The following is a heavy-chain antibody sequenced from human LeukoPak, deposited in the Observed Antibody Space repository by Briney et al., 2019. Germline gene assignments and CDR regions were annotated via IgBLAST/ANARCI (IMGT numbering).Heavy chain of an antibody. J-gene: IGHJ3*02. CDR1: GYSFTRNW. CDR2: IYPGDSDT. D-gene: IGHD1/OR15-1a*01. V-gene: IGHV5-51*01. CDR3: ARLEQYDAFDI. Sequence: GESLKISCKGSGYSFTRNWIGWVRQMPGKGLEWMGIIYPGDSDTRYSPSFQGQVTISADKSISTAYLQWSTLKASDTAMYYCARLEQYDAFDIWGQGTMVTVSS.